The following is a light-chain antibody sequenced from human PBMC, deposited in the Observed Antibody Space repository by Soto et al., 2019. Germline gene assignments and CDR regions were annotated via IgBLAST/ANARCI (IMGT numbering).Light chain of an antibody. CDR1: QSIGKW. J-gene: IGKJ1*01. CDR3: QQYDTYRT. Sequence: DIQMTQSPSTLSASVGDRVTITCRASQSIGKWLAWYQQKPGKAPKLLIYKASSLEGGVPSRFSGSGSGTEFTLTISSLQPDDFATYYCQQYDTYRTFGQGTKVEIK. V-gene: IGKV1-5*03. CDR2: KAS.